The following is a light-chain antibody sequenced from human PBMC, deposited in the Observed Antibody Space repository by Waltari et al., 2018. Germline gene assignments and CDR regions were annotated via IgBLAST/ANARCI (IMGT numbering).Light chain of an antibody. CDR2: DAS. CDR1: QSVSRT. CDR3: QKYGTLPAT. V-gene: IGKV3-20*01. Sequence: EIVLTQSPGTLSLSPGERATLSCRASQSVSRTLAWYHQKPGQDPRLLIYDASSRATGIPDRFSGSGSGTDFSLTISRLEPEDFAVYYCQKYGTLPATFGQGTKVEIK. J-gene: IGKJ1*01.